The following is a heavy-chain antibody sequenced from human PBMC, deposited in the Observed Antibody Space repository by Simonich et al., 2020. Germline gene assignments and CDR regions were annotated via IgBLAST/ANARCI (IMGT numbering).Heavy chain of an antibody. D-gene: IGHD3-22*01. CDR2: ISGSGGST. V-gene: IGHV3-23*01. Sequence: GGGLVQPGGSLRLSCAASGFTFSSYAMSWVRQAPGKGVGWVSAISGSGGSTYYADSVKGRFTISRDNSKNTLYLQVNSQRAEDTAVYYCAKDLGERITMIVVVIDAFDIWSQGTMVTVSS. J-gene: IGHJ3*02. CDR3: AKDLGERITMIVVVIDAFDI. CDR1: GFTFSSYA.